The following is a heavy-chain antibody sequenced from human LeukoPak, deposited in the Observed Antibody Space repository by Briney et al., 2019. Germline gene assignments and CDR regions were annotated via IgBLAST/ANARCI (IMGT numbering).Heavy chain of an antibody. D-gene: IGHD2-15*01. CDR1: GFTFSSYW. V-gene: IGHV3-15*01. CDR2: IKSKTDGGTT. J-gene: IGHJ4*02. CDR3: TTGWGSSINYYFDY. Sequence: GGSLRLSCAASGFTFSSYWMTWVRQAPGKGLEWVGRIKSKTDGGTTDYAAPVKGRFTISRDDSKNTLYLQMNSLKTEDTAVYYCTTGWGSSINYYFDYWGQGTLVTVSS.